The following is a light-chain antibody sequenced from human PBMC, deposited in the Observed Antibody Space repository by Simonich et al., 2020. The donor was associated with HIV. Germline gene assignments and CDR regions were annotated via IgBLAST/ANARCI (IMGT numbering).Light chain of an antibody. V-gene: IGKV3-15*01. J-gene: IGKJ3*01. CDR2: GAS. Sequence: EIVMTQSPATLSVPPGDRAPLSCRASQSITNNLAWYQTKPGQAPRLLIYGASSRATGIPARFSGSGFGTQFTLTISSMQSEDFAVYYCQQYNNWPSPFTFGPGTKVDIK. CDR3: QQYNNWPSPFT. CDR1: QSITNN.